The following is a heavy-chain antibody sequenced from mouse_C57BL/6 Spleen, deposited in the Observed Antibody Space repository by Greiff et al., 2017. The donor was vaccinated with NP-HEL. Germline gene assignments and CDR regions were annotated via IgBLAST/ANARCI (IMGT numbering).Heavy chain of an antibody. CDR2: IYPRDGST. Sequence: QVQLQQSGPELVKPGASVKLSCKASGYTFTSYDINWVKQRPGQGLEWIGWIYPRDGSTKYNEKFKGKATLTVDTSSSTAYMELHSLTSEDSAVYFCARGMDYGSSYVRAMDYWGQGTSVTVSS. V-gene: IGHV1-85*01. CDR3: ARGMDYGSSYVRAMDY. D-gene: IGHD1-1*01. CDR1: GYTFTSYD. J-gene: IGHJ4*01.